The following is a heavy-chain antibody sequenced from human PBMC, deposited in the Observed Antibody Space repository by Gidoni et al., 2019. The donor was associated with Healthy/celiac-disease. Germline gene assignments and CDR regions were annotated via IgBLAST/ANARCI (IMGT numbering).Heavy chain of an antibody. D-gene: IGHD3-10*01. CDR1: GFTFSSYA. J-gene: IGHJ4*02. CDR3: AKDRDFYGSGSYLDY. CDR2: ISGSGGSK. Sequence: EVQLLESGGGLVQPWGSLRLYCAASGFTFSSYAMSWVRQAPGKGLEWVSAISGSGGSKYYADSVKGRFTISRDNSKNTLYLQMNSLRAEDTAVYYCAKDRDFYGSGSYLDYWGQGTLVTVSS. V-gene: IGHV3-23*01.